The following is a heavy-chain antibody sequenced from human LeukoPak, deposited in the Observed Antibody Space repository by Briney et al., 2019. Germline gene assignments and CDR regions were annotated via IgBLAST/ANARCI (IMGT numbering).Heavy chain of an antibody. CDR2: IIPIFGTA. Sequence: ASVKVSCKASGGTFSSYAISWVRQAPGQGLEWMGGIIPIFGTANYAQKFQGRVTITADESTSTAYMELSSLRSEDTAVYYCAREPYCGGDCYYDYWGQGTLVTVSS. J-gene: IGHJ4*02. V-gene: IGHV1-69*13. CDR1: GGTFSSYA. D-gene: IGHD2-21*02. CDR3: AREPYCGGDCYYDY.